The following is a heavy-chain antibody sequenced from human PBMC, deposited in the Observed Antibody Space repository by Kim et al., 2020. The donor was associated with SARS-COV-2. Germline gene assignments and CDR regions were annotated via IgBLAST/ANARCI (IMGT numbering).Heavy chain of an antibody. D-gene: IGHD6-19*01. V-gene: IGHV3-74*01. Sequence: YGDSVKGRFTISRDNAKNTRYLQMNSLRAEDTAVYYCVRRQSTSGGYYFDYWGQGTLVTVSS. CDR3: VRRQSTSGGYYFDY. J-gene: IGHJ4*02.